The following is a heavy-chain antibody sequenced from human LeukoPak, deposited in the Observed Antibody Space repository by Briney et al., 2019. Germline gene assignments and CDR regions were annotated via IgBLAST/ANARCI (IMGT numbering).Heavy chain of an antibody. D-gene: IGHD6-13*01. CDR3: ASQLGDASDI. V-gene: IGHV3-48*03. J-gene: IGHJ3*02. CDR2: ISSSGSTI. Sequence: GGSLRLPCAASGFTFSSYEMNWVRQAPGKGLEWVSYISSSGSTIYYADSVKGRFTISRDNGKNSLYLQMNSLRAEDTAVYYCASQLGDASDIWGQGTMVTVSS. CDR1: GFTFSSYE.